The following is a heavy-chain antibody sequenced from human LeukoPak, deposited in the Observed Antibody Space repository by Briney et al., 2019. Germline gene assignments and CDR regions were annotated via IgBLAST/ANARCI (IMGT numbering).Heavy chain of an antibody. V-gene: IGHV4-31*03. CDR2: IYYSGSI. D-gene: IGHD3-3*01. Sequence: PSETVSLTCTVSGGSISSGGYYWSWIRQHPGKGLEWIGYIYYSGSIYYNPSLKSRVTISMDTSKNQFSLKLSSVTAADTAVYYCARDRRITIFGVVTHRWFDPWGQGTLVTVSS. J-gene: IGHJ5*02. CDR1: GGSISSGGYY. CDR3: ARDRRITIFGVVTHRWFDP.